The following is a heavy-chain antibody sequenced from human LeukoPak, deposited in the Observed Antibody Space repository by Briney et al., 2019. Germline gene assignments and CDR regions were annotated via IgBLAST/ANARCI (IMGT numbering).Heavy chain of an antibody. CDR3: ARGVQLTYYDFWSGYYSPRYFQH. V-gene: IGHV1-8*01. J-gene: IGHJ1*01. CDR2: MNPNSGNT. Sequence: ASVKVSCKASGYTFTSYDIHWVRQATGQGLEWMGWMNPNSGNTGYAQKFQGRVTMTRNTSISTAYMELSSLRSEDTAVYYCARGVQLTYYDFWSGYYSPRYFQHWGQGTLVTVSS. D-gene: IGHD3-3*01. CDR1: GYTFTSYD.